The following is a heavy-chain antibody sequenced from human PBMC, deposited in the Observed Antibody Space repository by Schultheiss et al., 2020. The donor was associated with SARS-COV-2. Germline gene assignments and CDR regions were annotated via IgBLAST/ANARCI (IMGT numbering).Heavy chain of an antibody. J-gene: IGHJ6*02. CDR3: ARVTEYYGSGTIYYYYGMDV. V-gene: IGHV3-30-3*01. D-gene: IGHD3-10*01. CDR2: ISYDGSNK. Sequence: GESLKISCAASGFTFSSYAMHWVRQAPGKGLEWVAVISYDGSNKYYADSVKGRFTISRDNSKNTLYLQMNSLRAEDTAVNYCARVTEYYGSGTIYYYYGMDVWGQGTTVTVSS. CDR1: GFTFSSYA.